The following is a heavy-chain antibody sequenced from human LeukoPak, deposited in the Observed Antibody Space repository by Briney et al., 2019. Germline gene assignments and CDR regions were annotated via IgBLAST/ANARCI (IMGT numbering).Heavy chain of an antibody. CDR2: ISYDGSNK. Sequence: PGGSLRLSCAASGFTFSSYAMHWVRQAPGKGLEWVAVISYDGSNKYYADSVKGRFTISRDNPKNTLYLQMNSLRAEDTAVYYCARDDYYDSLPGYFDYWGQGTLVTVSS. D-gene: IGHD3-22*01. V-gene: IGHV3-30-3*01. J-gene: IGHJ4*02. CDR1: GFTFSSYA. CDR3: ARDDYYDSLPGYFDY.